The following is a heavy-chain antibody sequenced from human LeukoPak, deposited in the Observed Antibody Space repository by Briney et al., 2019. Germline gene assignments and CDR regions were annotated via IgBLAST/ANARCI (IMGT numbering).Heavy chain of an antibody. CDR3: AIINYYDSSGYLQH. CDR1: GGTFSSYA. D-gene: IGHD3-22*01. CDR2: IIPIFGTA. V-gene: IGHV1-69*06. Sequence: ASVKVSCKASGGTFSSYAISWVRQAPGQGLEWMGGIIPIFGTANYAQKFQGRVTITADKSTSTAYMELSSLRSEDTAVYYCAIINYYDSSGYLQHWGQGTLVTVSS. J-gene: IGHJ1*01.